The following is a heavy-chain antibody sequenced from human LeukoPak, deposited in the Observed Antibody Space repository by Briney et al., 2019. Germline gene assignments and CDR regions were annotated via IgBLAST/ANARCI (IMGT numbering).Heavy chain of an antibody. CDR3: ARDRWELYFQH. Sequence: TGGSLRLSCAASGFTFSDYSMNWVRQAPGKGLEWVSYISSSSNTIHYADSVKGRFTISRDNAKNSLYLQMNSLRAEDTAVYYCARDRWELYFQHWGQGTLVTVSS. CDR2: ISSSSNTI. J-gene: IGHJ1*01. V-gene: IGHV3-48*01. CDR1: GFTFSDYS. D-gene: IGHD1-26*01.